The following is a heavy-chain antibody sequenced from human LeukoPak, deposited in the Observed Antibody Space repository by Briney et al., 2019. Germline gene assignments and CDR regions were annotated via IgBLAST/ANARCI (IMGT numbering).Heavy chain of an antibody. CDR2: ITQDGSAT. Sequence: GGSLRLSCAASGFNFDIAWMTWVRQAPGKGLEWVATITQDGSATYYVDSVKGRFIISRDNAKNSLYLQMNSLRAEDTALYYCAKDSARITVVRGAIDYWGQGTLVTVSS. V-gene: IGHV3-7*03. CDR1: GFNFDIAW. D-gene: IGHD3-10*01. J-gene: IGHJ4*02. CDR3: AKDSARITVVRGAIDY.